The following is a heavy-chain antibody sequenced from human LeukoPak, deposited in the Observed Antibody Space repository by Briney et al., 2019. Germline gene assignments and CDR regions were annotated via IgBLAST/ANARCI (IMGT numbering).Heavy chain of an antibody. D-gene: IGHD3-16*01. CDR2: INPNSGGT. J-gene: IGHJ4*02. Sequence: ASVKVSCKASGYTFTGYYMHWVRQAPGQGLEWMGWINPNSGGTNYAQKFQGRVTMTRDTSISTAYMELSRLRSDDTDVYYCARDKDGGRHYFDYWGQGTLVTVSS. CDR3: ARDKDGGRHYFDY. CDR1: GYTFTGYY. V-gene: IGHV1-2*02.